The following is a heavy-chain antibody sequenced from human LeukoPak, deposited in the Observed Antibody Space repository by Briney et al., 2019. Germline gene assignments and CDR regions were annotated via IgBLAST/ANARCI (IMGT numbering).Heavy chain of an antibody. CDR1: GFTISSYT. CDR3: ARVSAYDDVWGTYRPPLDY. CDR2: ISSSSSYI. Sequence: GGSLRLSCAASGFTISSYTMSWVRQAPGKGLEWVSSISSSSSYIFYADSVKGRFTISRDNAKSSLYLQMNTLRAEDTAVYYCARVSAYDDVWGTYRPPLDYWGQEPWSPSPQ. D-gene: IGHD3-16*02. V-gene: IGHV3-21*01. J-gene: IGHJ4*01.